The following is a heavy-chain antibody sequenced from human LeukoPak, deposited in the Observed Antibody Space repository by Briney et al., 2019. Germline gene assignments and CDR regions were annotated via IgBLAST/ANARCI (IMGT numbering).Heavy chain of an antibody. V-gene: IGHV2-70*04. CDR2: IDWDDDK. J-gene: IGHJ5*02. Sequence: SGPALVKPTQTLTLTCTFSGFSLTTTGMRVSWIRQPPGKALEWLARIDWDDDKFYSTSLKTRLTISKDTSKNQVVLTMTNMDPVDTATYYCARLQAATIGAKWFDPWGQGTLVTVSS. D-gene: IGHD4/OR15-4a*01. CDR1: GFSLTTTGMR. CDR3: ARLQAATIGAKWFDP.